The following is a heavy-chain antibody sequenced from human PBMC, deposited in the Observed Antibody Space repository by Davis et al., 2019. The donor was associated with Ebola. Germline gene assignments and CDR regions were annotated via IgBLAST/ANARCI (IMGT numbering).Heavy chain of an antibody. CDR2: ISSSSTYI. D-gene: IGHD2-15*01. V-gene: IGHV3-21*01. J-gene: IGHJ4*02. CDR1: GLTLSSYS. Sequence: PGGSLRLSCAASGLTLSSYSMNWVRQAPGKGLEWVSSISSSSTYIYYGDSVKGRFTISRDNTKNSLFLQMNSLRAEDTAVYYCATSMVVGQNRLDCWGQGTLVTVSS. CDR3: ATSMVVGQNRLDC.